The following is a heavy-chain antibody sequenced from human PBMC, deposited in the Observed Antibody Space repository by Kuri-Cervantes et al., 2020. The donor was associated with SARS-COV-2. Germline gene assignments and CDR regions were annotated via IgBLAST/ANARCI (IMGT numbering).Heavy chain of an antibody. D-gene: IGHD4-17*01. Sequence: AETLSLSCTVSGASMSDPISNYYWNGIRLTPGKGLEWIGYIFHTGSNSQNPSLKSRVTISLDTSKNQFSLSLNSVTPADTAVYYCATTLFGEHWVDPWGHGILVTVSS. CDR2: IFHTGSN. CDR3: ATTLFGEHWVDP. J-gene: IGHJ5*02. CDR1: GASMSDPISNYY. V-gene: IGHV4-59*13.